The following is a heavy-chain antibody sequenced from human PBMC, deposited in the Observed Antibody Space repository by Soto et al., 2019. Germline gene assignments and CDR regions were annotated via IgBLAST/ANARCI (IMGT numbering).Heavy chain of an antibody. CDR2: IYYSGST. J-gene: IGHJ5*02. CDR1: GGSISSGGYY. Sequence: LSLTCTVSGGSISSGGYYWSWIRQHPGKGLEWIGYIYYSGSTYYNPSLKSRVTISVDTSKNQFSLKLSSVTAADTAVYYCATYYDSSGYFHNWFDPWGQGTLVTVSS. D-gene: IGHD3-22*01. V-gene: IGHV4-31*03. CDR3: ATYYDSSGYFHNWFDP.